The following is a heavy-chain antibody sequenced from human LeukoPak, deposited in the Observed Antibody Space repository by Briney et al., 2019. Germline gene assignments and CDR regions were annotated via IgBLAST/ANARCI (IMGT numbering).Heavy chain of an antibody. V-gene: IGHV1-2*02. D-gene: IGHD4-23*01. CDR3: ARDYGGNSFDY. Sequence: ASVKVSCKASGYTFTGYYMHWVRQAPGQGLEWMGWINPNSDGTNYAQDFQGRVTMTRDTSISTAYMELSRLRSDDTAVYYCARDYGGNSFDYWGQGTLVAVSS. CDR1: GYTFTGYY. J-gene: IGHJ4*02. CDR2: INPNSDGT.